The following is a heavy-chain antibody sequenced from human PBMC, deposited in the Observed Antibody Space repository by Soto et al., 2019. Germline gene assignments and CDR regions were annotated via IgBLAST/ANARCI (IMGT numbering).Heavy chain of an antibody. D-gene: IGHD3-10*01. Sequence: QVQLVQSGAEVKKPGASVKVSCKASGYTFTSYYMHWVRQAPGQGLEWMGIINPSGGSTSYAQKFQGRVTMTGDTSTSTVYMELSSLRSEDTAVYYCAREEIYYYGSGSKTRFKLDYWGQGTLVTVSS. CDR2: INPSGGST. CDR3: AREEIYYYGSGSKTRFKLDY. J-gene: IGHJ4*02. CDR1: GYTFTSYY. V-gene: IGHV1-46*01.